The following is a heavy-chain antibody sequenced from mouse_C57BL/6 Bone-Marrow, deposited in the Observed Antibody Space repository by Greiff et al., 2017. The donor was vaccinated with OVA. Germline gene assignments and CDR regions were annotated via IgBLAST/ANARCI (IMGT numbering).Heavy chain of an antibody. V-gene: IGHV1-15*01. CDR3: TRGYSNYYAMDY. CDR2: IDPETGGT. Sequence: VQLHQSGAELVRPGASVTLSCKASGYTFTDYEMHWVKQTPVHGLEWIGAIDPETGGTDYNQKFKGKAILTADKSSSTAYMELRSLTSEDSAVYYCTRGYSNYYAMDYWGQGTSVTVSS. CDR1: GYTFTDYE. J-gene: IGHJ4*01. D-gene: IGHD2-5*01.